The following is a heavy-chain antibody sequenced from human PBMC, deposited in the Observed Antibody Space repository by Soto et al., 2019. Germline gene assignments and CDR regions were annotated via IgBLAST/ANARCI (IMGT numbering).Heavy chain of an antibody. CDR2: IYPGDSDT. CDR1: GYSFTSYW. D-gene: IGHD2-21*01. J-gene: IGHJ3*02. Sequence: PGESLKISCKGSGYSFTSYWIGWVRQMPGKGLEWMGIIYPGDSDTRYSPSFQGQVTISADKSISTAYLQWSSLKASDTAMYYCARHEGGIVVVSPAGAFDIWGQGAMVTVSS. V-gene: IGHV5-51*01. CDR3: ARHEGGIVVVSPAGAFDI.